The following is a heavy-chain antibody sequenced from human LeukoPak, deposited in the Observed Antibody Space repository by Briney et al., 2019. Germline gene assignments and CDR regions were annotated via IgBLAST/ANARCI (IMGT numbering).Heavy chain of an antibody. CDR1: GFTFSSYA. J-gene: IGHJ1*01. D-gene: IGHD6-13*01. V-gene: IGHV3-23*01. CDR3: AKDLIAAAGTGYFQH. Sequence: GGSLRLSCAASGFTFSSYAMSWVRQAPGKGLEWVSAISGSGGSTYYADSVKGRFTIFRDNSKNTLYLQMNSLRAEDTAVYYCAKDLIAAAGTGYFQHWGQGTLVTVSS. CDR2: ISGSGGST.